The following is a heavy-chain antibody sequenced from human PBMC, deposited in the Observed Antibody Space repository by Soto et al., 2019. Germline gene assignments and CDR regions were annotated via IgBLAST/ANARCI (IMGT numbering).Heavy chain of an antibody. CDR2: IKNKADNYAT. V-gene: IGHV3-73*01. CDR1: GFTFSASA. D-gene: IGHD5-12*01. Sequence: VQLVESGGGLVQPGGSLKLSCAASGFTFSASALHWVRQASGKGLEWVGHIKNKADNYATTYGASMKGRVTVSRDDSKDTAYLQMNRLTTEDTAVYYCVRRGGLLAEAFDVWGQGTMVTVSS. J-gene: IGHJ3*01. CDR3: VRRGGLLAEAFDV.